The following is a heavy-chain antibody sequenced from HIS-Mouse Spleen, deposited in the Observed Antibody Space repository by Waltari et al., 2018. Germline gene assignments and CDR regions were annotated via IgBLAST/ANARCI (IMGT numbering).Heavy chain of an antibody. CDR1: GGSISSSSYY. J-gene: IGHJ2*01. CDR3: AREIPYSSSWYDWYFDL. CDR2: IYYSGRT. Sequence: QLQLQESGPGLVKPSETLSLTCTVSGGSISSSSYYWGWIRQPPGKGLEWIGSIYYSGRTYLNPSPKIRVTISVDTSKNQFSLKLSSVTAADTAVYCCAREIPYSSSWYDWYFDLWGRGTLVTVSS. D-gene: IGHD6-13*01. V-gene: IGHV4-39*07.